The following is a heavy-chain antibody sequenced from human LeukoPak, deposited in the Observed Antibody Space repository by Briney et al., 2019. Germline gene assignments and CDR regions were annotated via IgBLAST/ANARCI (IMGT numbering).Heavy chain of an antibody. CDR3: ARGRRYCSSTSCYLDYYYYMDV. D-gene: IGHD2-2*01. V-gene: IGHV1-46*01. CDR1: GYTLTYYY. Sequence: ASVKVSCKASGYTLTYYYMHWVRQAPGQGLEWVGIINPRGGSPTSAQKFQGRVTVTTDTSTSTVYMELSSLRSEDTAVYYCARGRRYCSSTSCYLDYYYYMDVWGKGTTVTVSS. J-gene: IGHJ6*03. CDR2: INPRGGSP.